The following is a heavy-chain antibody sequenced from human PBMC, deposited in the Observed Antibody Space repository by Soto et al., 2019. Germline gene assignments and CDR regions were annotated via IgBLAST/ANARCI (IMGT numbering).Heavy chain of an antibody. D-gene: IGHD6-13*01. CDR1: GGSISSSSYY. CDR3: ARTAAGSSYFDY. CDR2: IYYSGST. J-gene: IGHJ4*02. V-gene: IGHV4-39*01. Sequence: QLQLQESGPGLVKPSETLSLTCTVSGGSISSSSYYWGWIRQPPGKGLEWIGSIYYSGSTYYNPSLKSRVTISVDTSKNQFSLKLSSVTAADTAVYYCARTAAGSSYFDYWGQGTLVTVSS.